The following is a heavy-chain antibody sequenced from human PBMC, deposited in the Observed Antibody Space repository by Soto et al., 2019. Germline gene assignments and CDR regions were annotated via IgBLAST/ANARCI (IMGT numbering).Heavy chain of an antibody. J-gene: IGHJ4*02. Sequence: EVQLMESGGGLVQPGGSLRLSCAASEFSFSSYAMNWVRQAPGKGLEWVSAISATGTTTYYADSVKGRFTISRDNSKRTLFLQMDSLSPEDTAVYYCATYSSTFDYWGQGNLVTVSS. V-gene: IGHV3-23*01. D-gene: IGHD6-13*01. CDR1: EFSFSSYA. CDR3: ATYSSTFDY. CDR2: ISATGTTT.